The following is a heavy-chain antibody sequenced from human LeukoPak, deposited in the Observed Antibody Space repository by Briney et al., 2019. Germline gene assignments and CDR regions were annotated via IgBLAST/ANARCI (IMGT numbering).Heavy chain of an antibody. CDR2: INHSGRT. CDR1: GGSFSGYY. D-gene: IGHD4/OR15-4a*01. J-gene: IGHJ4*02. V-gene: IGHV4-34*01. Sequence: SETLSLTCAVYGGSFSGYYWSWIRQPPGKGLEWIGEINHSGRTNYNSSLKSRVTISVDTSKNQFSLKLSSVTAADTAVYYCARQNYGAAPLRYWGQGTLVTVSS. CDR3: ARQNYGAAPLRY.